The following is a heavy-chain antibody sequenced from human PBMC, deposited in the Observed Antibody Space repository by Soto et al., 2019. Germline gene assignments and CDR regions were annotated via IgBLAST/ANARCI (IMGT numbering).Heavy chain of an antibody. D-gene: IGHD3-22*01. V-gene: IGHV2-5*01. Sequence: SGPTLVNPTQTLTLTCTFSGFSLSISGVGVGWIRQPPGKALEWLAVIYWNDDKRYSPSLKSRLTITKDTSKNQVVLTMTNMDPVDISTYYCAHRLNYYDSSGYADFDYWGQGTLVTVSS. CDR1: GFSLSISGVG. J-gene: IGHJ4*02. CDR2: IYWNDDK. CDR3: AHRLNYYDSSGYADFDY.